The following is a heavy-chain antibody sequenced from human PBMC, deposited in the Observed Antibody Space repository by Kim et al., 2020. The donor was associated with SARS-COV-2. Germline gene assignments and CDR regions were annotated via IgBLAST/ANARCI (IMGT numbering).Heavy chain of an antibody. CDR3: ARGAFYYYHYMDV. J-gene: IGHJ6*03. V-gene: IGHV3-30*10. Sequence: YYTDSVQGRFNISRDNSKNTVLLQMSSLRPDDTALYYCARGAFYYYHYMDVWGIGTTVIVSS.